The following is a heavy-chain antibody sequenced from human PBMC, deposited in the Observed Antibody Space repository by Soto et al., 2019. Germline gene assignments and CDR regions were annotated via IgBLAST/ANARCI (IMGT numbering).Heavy chain of an antibody. Sequence: SETLSLTCTVSGGSLSSYYWSWLRQPPGKGLEWIGYIYYSGSTNYNPSLKSRVTISVDTSKNQFSLKLSSVTAADTAVYYCAGAYNWNTAVRSWGQGTLVTVSS. D-gene: IGHD1-1*01. CDR3: AGAYNWNTAVRS. CDR2: IYYSGST. J-gene: IGHJ4*02. CDR1: GGSLSSYY. V-gene: IGHV4-59*01.